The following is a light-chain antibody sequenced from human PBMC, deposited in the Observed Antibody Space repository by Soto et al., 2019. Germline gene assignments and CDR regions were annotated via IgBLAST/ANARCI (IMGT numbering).Light chain of an antibody. Sequence: EIVLTQSPATLSVSPGERATLSCRASQSVGSDLAWYQHSPGQAPRLVVYTASTRATDIPARFSGNGSGTDFTLTISSLQSEDFAVYSCHQYNNWPPWTFGQGTKVEI. CDR2: TAS. J-gene: IGKJ1*01. V-gene: IGKV3-15*01. CDR1: QSVGSD. CDR3: HQYNNWPPWT.